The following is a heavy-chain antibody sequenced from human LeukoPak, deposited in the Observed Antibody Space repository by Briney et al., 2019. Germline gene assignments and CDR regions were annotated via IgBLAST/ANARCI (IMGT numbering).Heavy chain of an antibody. CDR2: IYHSGST. CDR1: GGSISSGGYS. D-gene: IGHD6-13*01. V-gene: IGHV4-30-2*01. J-gene: IGHJ4*02. Sequence: SETLSLTCAVSGGSISSGGYSWSWLRQPPGKGLEWIGYIYHSGSTYYNPSLKSRVTISVDTSKNQFSLKLSSVTAADTAVYYCARVEQLGFDYWGQGTLVTVSS. CDR3: ARVEQLGFDY.